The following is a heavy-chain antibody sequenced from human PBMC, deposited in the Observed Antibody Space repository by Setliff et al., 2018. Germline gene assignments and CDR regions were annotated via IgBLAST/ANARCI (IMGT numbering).Heavy chain of an antibody. D-gene: IGHD3-3*01. Sequence: LSLTCNVSGASIRNFYWTWIRQPPGKGLEWIGYVHFTGSTNYNPSLKSRVTMSVDVSKSQFSLRLSSVTAADTAVYYCARMSGFLYMDVWGKGTPVTVSS. CDR1: GASIRNFY. V-gene: IGHV4-59*01. J-gene: IGHJ6*03. CDR2: VHFTGST. CDR3: ARMSGFLYMDV.